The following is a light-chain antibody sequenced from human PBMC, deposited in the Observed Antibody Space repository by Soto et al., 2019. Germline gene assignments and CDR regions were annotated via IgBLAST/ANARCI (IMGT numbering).Light chain of an antibody. V-gene: IGLV2-14*01. CDR2: DVS. J-gene: IGLJ1*01. CDR1: SSDVGGYNY. CDR3: SSYTSSSTPFV. Sequence: QSVLTQPASVSGSPGQSTTISCTGTSSDVGGYNYVSWYQQHPGKAPKLMIYDVSNRPSGVSNRFSGSKSGNTASLTISGLQAEDEAGYYCSSYTSSSTPFVFGTGTKVTVL.